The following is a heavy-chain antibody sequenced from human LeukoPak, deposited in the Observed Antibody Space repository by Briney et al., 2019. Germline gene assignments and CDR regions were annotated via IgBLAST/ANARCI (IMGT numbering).Heavy chain of an antibody. D-gene: IGHD5-18*01. J-gene: IGHJ4*02. CDR3: ATDRLGYRIDGFDY. Sequence: ASVTVSCKVSGYTLTELSMHWVRQAPGKGLEWMGGFDPEDGETIYAQKFQGRVTMTEDTSTDTAYMELSSLRSEDTAVYYCATDRLGYRIDGFDYWGQGTLVAVSS. V-gene: IGHV1-24*01. CDR2: FDPEDGET. CDR1: GYTLTELS.